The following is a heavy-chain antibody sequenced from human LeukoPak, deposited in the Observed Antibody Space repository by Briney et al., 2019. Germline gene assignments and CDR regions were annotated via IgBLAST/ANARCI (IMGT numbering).Heavy chain of an antibody. V-gene: IGHV4-59*01. J-gene: IGHJ4*02. CDR2: FYYSGST. CDR3: ARGPGGYSYGYYFDY. Sequence: SQTLSLTCAVSGGSISSYYWSWIRQPPGKRLEWIGFFYYSGSTNYNPSLKSRVTISVDTSKNHFSLKLSSVTAADTAVYYCARGPGGYSYGYYFDYWGQGTLVTVSA. D-gene: IGHD5-18*01. CDR1: GGSISSYY.